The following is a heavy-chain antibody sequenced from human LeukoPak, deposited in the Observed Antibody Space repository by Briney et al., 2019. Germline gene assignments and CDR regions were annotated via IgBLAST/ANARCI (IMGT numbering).Heavy chain of an antibody. CDR2: IIPIFGTA. V-gene: IGHV1-69*01. Sequence: SVKVSCKASGGTFSSYAIRWVRQAPGQGLEWMGGIIPIFGTANYAQKFQGRVTITADESTSTAYMELSSLRSEDTAVYYCARVWVSAWPLYNYYYGMDVWGQGTTVAVSS. J-gene: IGHJ6*02. D-gene: IGHD6-19*01. CDR1: GGTFSSYA. CDR3: ARVWVSAWPLYNYYYGMDV.